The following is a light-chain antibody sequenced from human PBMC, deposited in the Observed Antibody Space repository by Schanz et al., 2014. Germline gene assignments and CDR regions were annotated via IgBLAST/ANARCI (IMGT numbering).Light chain of an antibody. V-gene: IGKV3D-15*01. CDR2: RAS. Sequence: EVVMTQSPDTLSVSPGERATLSCRASQTISNNLAWYQQKPGQAPRLLMYRASTRATGIPDRFSGSGSGADFTLTISRLEPEDFAVYYCQQYHGSPITFGQGTRLEIK. CDR1: QTISNN. CDR3: QQYHGSPIT. J-gene: IGKJ5*01.